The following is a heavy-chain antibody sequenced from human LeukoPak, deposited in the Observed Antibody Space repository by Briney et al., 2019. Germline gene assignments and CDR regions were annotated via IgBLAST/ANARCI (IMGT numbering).Heavy chain of an antibody. Sequence: PSETLSLTCAVYGGSFSGYYWSWIRQPPGKGLEWIGEINHSGSTNYNPSLKSRVTISVDTSKNQFSLKLSSVTAADTAVYYCARGIVDCSGGSCYSRNFDYWGQGTLVTVSS. J-gene: IGHJ4*02. CDR2: INHSGST. D-gene: IGHD2-15*01. V-gene: IGHV4-34*01. CDR3: ARGIVDCSGGSCYSRNFDY. CDR1: GGSFSGYY.